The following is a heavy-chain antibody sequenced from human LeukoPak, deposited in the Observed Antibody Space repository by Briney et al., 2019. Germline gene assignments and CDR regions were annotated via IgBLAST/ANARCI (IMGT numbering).Heavy chain of an antibody. V-gene: IGHV3-23*01. CDR1: GFTLSSYE. D-gene: IGHD6-19*01. CDR3: TRNSGWYGLS. J-gene: IGHJ1*01. Sequence: PGGSLRLSCTVSGFTLSSYEMSWIRQAPGRGVEWVSSIDYDGGSGHYADSVKGRFTISRDNSNNTLFLHLNSLRGEDTAVYYCTRNSGWYGLSWGQGTLVTVSS. CDR2: IDYDGGSG.